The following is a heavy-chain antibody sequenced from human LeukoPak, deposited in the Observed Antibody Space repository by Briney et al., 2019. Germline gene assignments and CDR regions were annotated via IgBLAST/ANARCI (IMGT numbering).Heavy chain of an antibody. CDR1: GFTFSSYS. D-gene: IGHD6-13*01. Sequence: GGSLRLSCAASGFTFSSYSMNWVRQAPGKGLEWVSSISSSSSYIYYADSVKGRFTISRDNAKNSVYLQMNSLTDEDTGVYYCARGGGSGRYGLPFDSWGQGTLVTVSS. J-gene: IGHJ4*02. CDR3: ARGGGSGRYGLPFDS. CDR2: ISSSSSYI. V-gene: IGHV3-21*01.